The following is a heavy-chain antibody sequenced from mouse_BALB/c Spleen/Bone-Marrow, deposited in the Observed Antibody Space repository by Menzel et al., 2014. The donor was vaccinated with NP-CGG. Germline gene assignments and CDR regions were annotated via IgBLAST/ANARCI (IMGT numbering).Heavy chain of an antibody. Sequence: EVQLQQSGGGLVQPGGSLKLSCAASGFAFSRYWMSWVRQAPGKGLEWIGEINPDSSTINYTPSLKDKFIISRDNAKNTLYLQMSKVRSEDTALYYCASLHYYGFFAYWGQGTLVTVSA. CDR3: ASLHYYGFFAY. J-gene: IGHJ3*01. CDR1: GFAFSRYW. CDR2: INPDSSTI. V-gene: IGHV4-1*02. D-gene: IGHD1-2*01.